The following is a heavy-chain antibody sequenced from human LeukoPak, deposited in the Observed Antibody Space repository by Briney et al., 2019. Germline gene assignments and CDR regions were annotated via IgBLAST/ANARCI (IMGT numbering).Heavy chain of an antibody. J-gene: IGHJ4*02. D-gene: IGHD2-15*01. CDR1: GFTFDDYG. Sequence: GGPLRLSCAASGFTFDDYGMSWVRQAPGKGLEWVSGINWNGGSPGYADSVKGRFTISRDNAKNSLYLQMNSLRAEDTALYYCARDGKCSGGSCYRSFDYWGQGTLVTVSS. CDR3: ARDGKCSGGSCYRSFDY. CDR2: INWNGGSP. V-gene: IGHV3-20*04.